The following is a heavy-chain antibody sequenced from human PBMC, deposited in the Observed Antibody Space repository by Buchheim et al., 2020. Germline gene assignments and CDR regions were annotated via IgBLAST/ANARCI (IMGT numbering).Heavy chain of an antibody. Sequence: QVQLVESGGGVVQPGRSLRLSCAASGFTFSSYAMHWVRQAPGKGLEWVAVISYDGSNKYYADSVKGRFTISRDNSKNTLYLQMNSLRAEDTAVYYCARDFEYSSSPGVYYYGMDVWGQGTT. V-gene: IGHV3-30-3*01. CDR1: GFTFSSYA. J-gene: IGHJ6*02. D-gene: IGHD6-6*01. CDR2: ISYDGSNK. CDR3: ARDFEYSSSPGVYYYGMDV.